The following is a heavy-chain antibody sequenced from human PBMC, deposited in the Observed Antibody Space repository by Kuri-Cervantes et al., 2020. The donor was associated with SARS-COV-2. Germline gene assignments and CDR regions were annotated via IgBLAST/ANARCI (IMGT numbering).Heavy chain of an antibody. CDR2: ISYDGSNK. D-gene: IGHD2-21*01. Sequence: GESLKISCAASGFTFSRYAMHWVRQAPGKGLEWVAVISYDGSNKDYTASGEGRFTISKDNSQNTLYLQMKSLRTEDTALYYCARDRVGVHDSWGQGTLVTISS. J-gene: IGHJ4*02. CDR3: ARDRVGVHDS. CDR1: GFTFSRYA. V-gene: IGHV3-30-3*01.